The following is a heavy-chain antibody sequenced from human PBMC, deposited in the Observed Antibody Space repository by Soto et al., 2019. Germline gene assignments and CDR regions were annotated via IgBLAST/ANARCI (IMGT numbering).Heavy chain of an antibody. V-gene: IGHV1-69*13. CDR3: ARKLITGTTQAFDI. CDR2: IIPIFGTA. CDR1: GGTFSSYA. J-gene: IGHJ3*02. Sequence: ASVKVSCKASGGTFSSYAISWVRQAPGQGLEWMGGIIPIFGTANYAQKFQGRVTITADESTSTAYMELSSLRSEDTAVYYCARKLITGTTQAFDIWGQGTMVTVSS. D-gene: IGHD1-7*01.